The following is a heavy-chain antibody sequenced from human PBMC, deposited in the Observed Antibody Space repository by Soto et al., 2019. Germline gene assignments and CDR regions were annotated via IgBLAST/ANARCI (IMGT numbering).Heavy chain of an antibody. CDR2: IDSSSKTI. V-gene: IGHV3-48*02. CDR1: GFTFSTYN. J-gene: IGHJ4*02. CDR3: ARGGVTTIFGDS. D-gene: IGHD5-12*01. Sequence: ESGGGLVQPGGSLRVSCAASGFTFSTYNMNWVRQAPGKGLEWLSYIDSSSKTIYYADSVKGRFIISRDNAKNSLYLQMNSLRDEDTAVYHCARGGVTTIFGDSWGQGTLFTVSS.